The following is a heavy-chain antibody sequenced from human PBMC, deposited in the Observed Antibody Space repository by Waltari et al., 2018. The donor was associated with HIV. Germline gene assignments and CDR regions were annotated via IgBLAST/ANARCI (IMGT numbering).Heavy chain of an antibody. J-gene: IGHJ4*02. CDR2: IKEDGSEK. Sequence: EVQLVESGGGLVQPGGSLRLSCAASGFIFSKYWMSWVRQAPGKGLEWVANIKEDGSEKDYVDSVKGRFTISRDNAKNSLYLQMNSLRVEDTAVYYCVRDTNYYESSGYSYWGQGTLVTVSS. D-gene: IGHD3-22*01. CDR3: VRDTNYYESSGYSY. V-gene: IGHV3-7*01. CDR1: GFIFSKYW.